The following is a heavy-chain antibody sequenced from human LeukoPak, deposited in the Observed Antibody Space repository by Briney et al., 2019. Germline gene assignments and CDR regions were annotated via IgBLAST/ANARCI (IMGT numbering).Heavy chain of an antibody. CDR3: ARATSGWIDY. V-gene: IGHV4-4*02. CDR1: GGSISSSNW. CDR2: IYYSGST. Sequence: PSETLSLTCAVSGGSISSSNWWSWVRQPPGKGLEWIGEIYYSGSTNYNPSLKSRVTISVDTSKNQFSLKLSSVTAADTAVYYCARATSGWIDYWGQGTLVTVSS. D-gene: IGHD6-19*01. J-gene: IGHJ4*02.